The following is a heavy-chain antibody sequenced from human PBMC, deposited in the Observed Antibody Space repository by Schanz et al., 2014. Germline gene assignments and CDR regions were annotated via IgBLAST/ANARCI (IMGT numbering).Heavy chain of an antibody. CDR1: GFTFGSYG. Sequence: EEQLLQSGGGLVQPGGSLRLSCAASGFTFGSYGMSWVRQGPGKGLEWVSGISGSGGSTYYADSVKGRFTVFRDNSKRTLYLEINDPRAEDTAVYYCAKDSCSSTTCYGYGMDVWGHGTLVTVSS. J-gene: IGHJ4*01. V-gene: IGHV3-23*01. CDR2: ISGSGGST. D-gene: IGHD2-2*01. CDR3: AKDSCSSTTCYGYGMDV.